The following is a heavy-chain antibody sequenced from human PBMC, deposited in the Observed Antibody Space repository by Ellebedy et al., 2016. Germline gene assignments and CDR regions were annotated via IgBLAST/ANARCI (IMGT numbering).Heavy chain of an antibody. V-gene: IGHV1-69*04. CDR2: IIPILGIA. D-gene: IGHD1-20*01. J-gene: IGHJ6*02. CDR3: ARGKDRYNWNPMDV. Sequence: SVKVSCXASGGTFSSYAISWVRQAPGQGLEWMGRIIPILGIANYAQKFQGRVTITADKSTSTAYMELSSLRSEDTAVYYCARGKDRYNWNPMDVWGQGTTVTVSS. CDR1: GGTFSSYA.